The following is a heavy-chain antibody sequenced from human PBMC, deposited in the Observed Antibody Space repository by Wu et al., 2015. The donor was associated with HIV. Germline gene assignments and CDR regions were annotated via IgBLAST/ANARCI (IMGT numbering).Heavy chain of an antibody. CDR1: GYTFNSYF. V-gene: IGHV1-46*02. J-gene: IGHJ4*02. Sequence: QVQLVQSGAEVKKPGASVKVSCKASGYTFNSYFIHWVRQAPGQGLEWMGIINPSAGSTSYAQKFQGRVTMTRDTSTSTVYMELSSLRSDDTAVYFCARARREVGYSSSWYYFDYWGQGTLVTVSS. CDR3: ARARREVGYSSSWYYFDY. D-gene: IGHD6-13*01. CDR2: INPSAGST.